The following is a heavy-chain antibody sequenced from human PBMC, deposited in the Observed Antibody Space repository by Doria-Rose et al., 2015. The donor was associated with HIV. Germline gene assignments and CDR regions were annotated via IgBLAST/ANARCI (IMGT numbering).Heavy chain of an antibody. CDR2: IRYDGSNK. Sequence: GMQWVRQAPGKGLEWVAFIRYDGSNKYYADSVKSRFTISRDNSKKTLYLQMNRLTAEDTAVYYCAKTSGSSLDYWGQGTLVTVSS. CDR1: G. J-gene: IGHJ4*02. V-gene: IGHV3-30*02. CDR3: AKTSGSSLDY. D-gene: IGHD3-10*01.